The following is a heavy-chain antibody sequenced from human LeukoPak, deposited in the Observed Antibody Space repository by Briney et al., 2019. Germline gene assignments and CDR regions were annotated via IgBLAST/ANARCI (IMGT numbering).Heavy chain of an antibody. CDR1: GGSISSSSYY. J-gene: IGHJ4*02. Sequence: SETLCLTCTVSGGSISSSSYYWGWIRQPPGKGLEWIGSIYYSGSTYYNPSLKSRVTISVDTSKNQFSLKLSSVTAADTAVYYCARLRVHDSSGYYSDIWGQGTLVTVSS. CDR2: IYYSGST. D-gene: IGHD3-22*01. V-gene: IGHV4-39*01. CDR3: ARLRVHDSSGYYSDI.